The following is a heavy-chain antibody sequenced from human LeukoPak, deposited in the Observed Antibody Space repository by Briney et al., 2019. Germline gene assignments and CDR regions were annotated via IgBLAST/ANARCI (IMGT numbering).Heavy chain of an antibody. D-gene: IGHD2/OR15-2a*01. V-gene: IGHV3-30*02. J-gene: IGHJ4*02. CDR1: RLTFRNYG. Sequence: PGGSLRLSCVVSRLTFRNYGMHGVRQAPGKGLEWVAFVEYDGGDKYYTDSVKGRFTISRDNSRNTLYLQMNSLTTEDTAVYYCATKRGNSGYLESWGQGTLVTVSS. CDR3: ATKRGNSGYLES. CDR2: VEYDGGDK.